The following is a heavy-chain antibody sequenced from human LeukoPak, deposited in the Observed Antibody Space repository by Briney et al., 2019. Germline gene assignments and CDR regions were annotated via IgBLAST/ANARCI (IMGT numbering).Heavy chain of an antibody. J-gene: IGHJ4*02. V-gene: IGHV1-46*01. CDR1: GYTFINYY. CDR3: ARDAMSSMTTSPHYFDY. D-gene: IGHD4-11*01. Sequence: AASVKVSCKASGYTFINYYMHWVRQAPGQGLEWMGIINPSGGSTTYAQKFQGRVTMTRDTSTSTVYMDLSSLRSEDTAVYYCARDAMSSMTTSPHYFDYWGQGTLVTVSS. CDR2: INPSGGST.